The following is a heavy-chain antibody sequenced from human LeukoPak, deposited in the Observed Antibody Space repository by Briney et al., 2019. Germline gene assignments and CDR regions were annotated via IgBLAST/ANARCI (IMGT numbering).Heavy chain of an antibody. CDR3: AREVSGGTYPLFNY. V-gene: IGHV4-31*03. CDR1: GGSISSGGYS. Sequence: SETLSLTCTVFGGSISSGGYSWSWIRQHPGKGLEWIGYIYYSGSTYYNPSLKSRVTISVDTSKNQFSLKLSSVTAADTAVYYCAREVSGGTYPLFNYWGQGTLVTVSS. J-gene: IGHJ4*02. CDR2: IYYSGST. D-gene: IGHD1-26*01.